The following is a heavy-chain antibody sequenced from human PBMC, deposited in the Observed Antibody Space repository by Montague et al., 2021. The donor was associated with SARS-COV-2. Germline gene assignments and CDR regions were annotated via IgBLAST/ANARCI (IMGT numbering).Heavy chain of an antibody. CDR1: GGSISSSSYY. J-gene: IGHJ5*02. CDR2: IHYSGST. Sequence: SETLSLTCTVSGGSISSSSYYWGWIRQPPGKGLEWIGSIHYSGSTYYNPSLKSRVTISVDTSKKHFSLKLSSVTAADTAGYFCAAQSSGGYCSSSSCYVWFDPWGQGTLVTVSS. CDR3: AAQSSGGYCSSSSCYVWFDP. D-gene: IGHD2-2*01. V-gene: IGHV4-39*01.